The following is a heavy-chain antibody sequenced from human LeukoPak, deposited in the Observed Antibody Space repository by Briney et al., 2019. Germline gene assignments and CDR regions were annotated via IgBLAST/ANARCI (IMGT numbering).Heavy chain of an antibody. J-gene: IGHJ5*02. Sequence: SETLSLTCTVSGGSISSSSYYWGWIRQPPGTGLEWIGSIYYSGSTYYNPSLKSRVTISVDTSKNQFSLKLSSVTAADTAVYYCARDVPYYYGSGSYFRSWGQGTLVTVSS. CDR3: ARDVPYYYGSGSYFRS. CDR2: IYYSGST. CDR1: GGSISSSSYY. D-gene: IGHD3-10*01. V-gene: IGHV4-39*07.